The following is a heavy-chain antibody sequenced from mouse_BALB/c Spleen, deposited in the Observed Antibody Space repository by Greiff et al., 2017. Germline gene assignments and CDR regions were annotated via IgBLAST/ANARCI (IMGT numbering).Heavy chain of an antibody. CDR2: INSNGGST. D-gene: IGHD2-4*01. CDR1: GFTFSSYG. J-gene: IGHJ3*01. CDR3: ARVYYDYDAY. V-gene: IGHV5-6-3*01. Sequence: EVKLMESGGGLVQPGGSLKLSCAASGFTFSSYGMSWVRQTPDKRLELVATINSNGGSTYYPDSVKGRFTISRDNAKNTLYLQMSSLKSEDTAMYYCARVYYDYDAYWGQGTLVTVSA.